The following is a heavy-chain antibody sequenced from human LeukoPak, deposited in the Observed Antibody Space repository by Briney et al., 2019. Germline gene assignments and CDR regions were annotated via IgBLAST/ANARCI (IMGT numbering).Heavy chain of an antibody. Sequence: PSETLSLTCTVSGGSISRYYWSWIRQPAGKGLEWIGRIYTSGSTNYNPSLKGRPTMSVDTSKNLFSLKLSSVSAADTAVYYCARGGSYNFQHWGQGTLVTVSS. J-gene: IGHJ1*01. CDR3: ARGGSYNFQH. V-gene: IGHV4-4*07. D-gene: IGHD1-26*01. CDR1: GGSISRYY. CDR2: IYTSGST.